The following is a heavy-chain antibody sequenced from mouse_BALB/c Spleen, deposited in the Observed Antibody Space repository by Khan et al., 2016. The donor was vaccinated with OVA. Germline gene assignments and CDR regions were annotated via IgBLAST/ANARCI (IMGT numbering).Heavy chain of an antibody. CDR2: INPNTGEP. CDR3: TRFHGAY. V-gene: IGHV9-3-1*01. CDR1: GYTFTNYV. Sequence: QIQLVQSGPELKKPGETVKISCKASGYTFTNYVMNWVKQSPGKGLKWMGWINPNTGEPTYADDFMGRFAFTLETSVSTAYLQINSLKYEDTATCFCTRFHGAYWGQGTTVTVSS. J-gene: IGHJ2*01.